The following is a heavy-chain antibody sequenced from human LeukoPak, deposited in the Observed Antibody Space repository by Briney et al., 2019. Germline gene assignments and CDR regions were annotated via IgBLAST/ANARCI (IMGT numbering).Heavy chain of an antibody. CDR1: GGSISSSSYY. Sequence: SETLSLTCTVSGGSISSSSYYWGWIRQHPGKGLEWIGYIYYSGSTYYNPSLKSRVTISVDTSKNQFSLKLSSVTAADTAVYYCARALSRYYDSSSQRGYYFDYWGQGTLVTVSS. CDR2: IYYSGST. V-gene: IGHV4-31*03. CDR3: ARALSRYYDSSSQRGYYFDY. D-gene: IGHD3-22*01. J-gene: IGHJ4*02.